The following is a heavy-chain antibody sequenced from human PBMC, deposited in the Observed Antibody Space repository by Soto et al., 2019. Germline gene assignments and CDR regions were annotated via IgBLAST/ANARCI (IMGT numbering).Heavy chain of an antibody. CDR3: AREGIAAAYIDY. D-gene: IGHD6-13*01. Sequence: PGGSLRLSCAASGFTCSSYWMSWVRQAPGKGLEWVANIKQDGSEKYYVDSVKGRFTISRDNAKNSLYLQMNSLRAEDTAVYYCAREGIAAAYIDYWGQGTLVTVSS. CDR1: GFTCSSYW. V-gene: IGHV3-7*01. J-gene: IGHJ4*02. CDR2: IKQDGSEK.